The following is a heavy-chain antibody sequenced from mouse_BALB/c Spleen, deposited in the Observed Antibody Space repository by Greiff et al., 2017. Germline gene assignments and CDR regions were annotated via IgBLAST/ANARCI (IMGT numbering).Heavy chain of an antibody. J-gene: IGHJ4*01. CDR2: ISSGGSYT. Sequence: DVMLVESGGGLVKPGGSLKLSCAASGFTFSSYAMSWVRQSPEKRLEWVAEISSGGSYTYYPDTVTGRFTISRDNAKNTLYLEMSSLRSEDTAMYYCARDGNYDYYAMDYWGQGTSVTVSS. D-gene: IGHD2-1*01. CDR3: ARDGNYDYYAMDY. CDR1: GFTFSSYA. V-gene: IGHV5-9-4*01.